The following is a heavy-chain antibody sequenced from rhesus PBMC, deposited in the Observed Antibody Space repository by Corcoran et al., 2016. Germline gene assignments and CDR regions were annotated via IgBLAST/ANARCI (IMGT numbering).Heavy chain of an antibody. CDR3: ASIYGSGIRRIDY. CDR1: GYAISGGYY. J-gene: IGHJ4*01. V-gene: IGHV4-122*02. D-gene: IGHD2-27*01. CDR2: ITYSGNT. Sequence: QVQLQESGPGLVKPSETLSLTCAVSGYAISGGYYWSWIRQPPGKGLEWIGYITYSGNTSYNPSSKGRVTISRATSKTPFSLKLCSVTAADTAVYYGASIYGSGIRRIDYWGQGVLVTVSS.